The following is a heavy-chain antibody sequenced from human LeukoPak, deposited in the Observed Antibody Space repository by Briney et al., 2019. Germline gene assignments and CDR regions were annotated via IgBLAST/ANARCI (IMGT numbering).Heavy chain of an antibody. V-gene: IGHV4-59*01. Sequence: PSETLSLTCTVSGGSISSYYWSWIRQPPGKGLEWIGYIYYSGSTNYNPSLKSRVTISVDTSKNQFSLKLSSVTAADTAVYYCARARRYYDISTGYSEQNHFDYWGQGTLVTVSS. CDR2: IYYSGST. CDR1: GGSISSYY. J-gene: IGHJ4*02. CDR3: ARARRYYDISTGYSEQNHFDY. D-gene: IGHD3-9*01.